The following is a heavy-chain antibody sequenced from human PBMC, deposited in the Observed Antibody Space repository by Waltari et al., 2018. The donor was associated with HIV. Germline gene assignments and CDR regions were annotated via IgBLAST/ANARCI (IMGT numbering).Heavy chain of an antibody. CDR1: GYTLSEIS. J-gene: IGHJ5*02. Sequence: QVQLVQSGAEVKKPGASVKVSCKVSGYTLSEISIHWVRQAPGKGLEWMGGFDPEDGKTVYSQKFQGRITMAEDTSADTAYMELNSLRSDDTAVYYCAHEVAASRTPWFDPRGQGTLVTVSS. CDR3: AHEVAASRTPWFDP. D-gene: IGHD6-25*01. V-gene: IGHV1-24*01. CDR2: FDPEDGKT.